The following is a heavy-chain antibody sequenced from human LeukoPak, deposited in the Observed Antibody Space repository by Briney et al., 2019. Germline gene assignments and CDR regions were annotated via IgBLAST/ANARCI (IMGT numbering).Heavy chain of an antibody. J-gene: IGHJ6*02. CDR1: GFTFSSYW. CDR3: ARDMSSAVSDRYYYYGMDV. Sequence: PGGSLRLSCAASGFTFSSYWMSWVRQAPGKGLEWVANIKQDGSEKYYVDSVKGRFTISRDNAKNSLYLQMNSLRAEDTAVYYCARDMSSAVSDRYYYYGMDVWGQGTTVTVSS. CDR2: IKQDGSEK. D-gene: IGHD6-6*01. V-gene: IGHV3-7*01.